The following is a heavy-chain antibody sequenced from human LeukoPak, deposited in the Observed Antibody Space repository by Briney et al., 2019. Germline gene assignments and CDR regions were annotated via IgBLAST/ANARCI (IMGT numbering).Heavy chain of an antibody. Sequence: PSQTLSLTCNVSGVSVSDVRYYWTSIRQHPGKGLEWISYKYYSGSAKYNPSLKSRLTISIDTSKNQFSLKLSCVTAADTATYYCATTYCSGISCLDVFNMWGQGTRVTVSS. V-gene: IGHV4-31*03. D-gene: IGHD2-2*01. CDR2: KYYSGSA. J-gene: IGHJ3*02. CDR3: ATTYCSGISCLDVFNM. CDR1: GVSVSDVRYY.